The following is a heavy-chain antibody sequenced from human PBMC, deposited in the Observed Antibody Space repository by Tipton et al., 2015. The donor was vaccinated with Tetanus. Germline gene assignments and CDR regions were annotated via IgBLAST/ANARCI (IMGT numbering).Heavy chain of an antibody. Sequence: TLSLTCTVSVGSIISYYWSWIRQPAGKGLEWIGRVYSSGSTHYNPSLKSQVTMSLDTSKKQFSLKLSSVTAADTAVYYCARVRRGATTDLDYWGQGTLVTVSS. V-gene: IGHV4-4*07. D-gene: IGHD5-12*01. CDR2: VYSSGST. CDR3: ARVRRGATTDLDY. J-gene: IGHJ4*02. CDR1: VGSIISYY.